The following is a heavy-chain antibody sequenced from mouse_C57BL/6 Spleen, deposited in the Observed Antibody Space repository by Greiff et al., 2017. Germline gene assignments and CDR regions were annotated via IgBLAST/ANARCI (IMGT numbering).Heavy chain of an antibody. CDR3: ARRYDYEAMDY. V-gene: IGHV1-66*01. J-gene: IGHJ4*01. Sequence: QVQLQQSGPELVKPGASVKISCKASGYSFTSYYIHWVKQRPGQGLEWIGWIYPGSGNTKYNEKFKGKATLTADTSSSTAYMQRSSLTSEDSAVYYWARRYDYEAMDYWGQGTSVTVSS. CDR2: IYPGSGNT. CDR1: GYSFTSYY.